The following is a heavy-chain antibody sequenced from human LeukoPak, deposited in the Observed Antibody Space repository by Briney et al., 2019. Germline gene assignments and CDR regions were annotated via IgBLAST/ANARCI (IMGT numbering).Heavy chain of an antibody. Sequence: SETLSLTCAVYGGSFSGYYWSWIRQPPGKGLEWIEEINHSGSTNYNPSLKSRVTISVDTSKNQFSLKLSSVTAADTAVYYCARLYYYDSSESWGQGTLVTVSS. D-gene: IGHD3-22*01. CDR2: INHSGST. V-gene: IGHV4-34*01. J-gene: IGHJ4*02. CDR3: ARLYYYDSSES. CDR1: GGSFSGYY.